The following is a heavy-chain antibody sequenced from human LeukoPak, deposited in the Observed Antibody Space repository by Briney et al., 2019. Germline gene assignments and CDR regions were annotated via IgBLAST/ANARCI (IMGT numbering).Heavy chain of an antibody. D-gene: IGHD6-19*01. J-gene: IGHJ4*02. CDR2: ISGSGGST. Sequence: GGSLRLSCAGSGFTFSNYAMIWVRQVPGKGLEWVSAISGSGGSTYYADSVKGRFTISRDNSKNTLYLQMNSLRAEDTAVYYCAKCRRAVADHADYWGQGTLVTASS. CDR3: AKCRRAVADHADY. CDR1: GFTFSNYA. V-gene: IGHV3-23*01.